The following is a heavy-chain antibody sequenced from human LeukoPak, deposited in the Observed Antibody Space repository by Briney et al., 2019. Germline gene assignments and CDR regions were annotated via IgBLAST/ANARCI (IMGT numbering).Heavy chain of an antibody. CDR3: ARQFGVLGVKDHFDY. Sequence: SETLSLTCTVSSGSITTYYWSWIRQPPGKGLEWIGYFHYSGSINYNPSLKSRVTISLDTSKNQFSLKLTSVTVADTAVYHCARQFGVLGVKDHFDYWGQGALVTVSS. CDR1: SGSITTYY. V-gene: IGHV4-59*08. CDR2: FHYSGSI. J-gene: IGHJ4*02. D-gene: IGHD3-10*01.